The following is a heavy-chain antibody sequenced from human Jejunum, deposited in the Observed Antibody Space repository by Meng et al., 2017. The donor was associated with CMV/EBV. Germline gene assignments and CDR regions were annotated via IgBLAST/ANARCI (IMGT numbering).Heavy chain of an antibody. V-gene: IGHV4-59*01. Sequence: WTVSGGSMSGYEGSWSRQHGGKGREWIGYIYYRGSNKYNPSSKSRGTESVDTSKNQFHRRLSSVTAADTAVYYCARGYQYYDHDPWGQGTRVTVSS. CDR3: ARGYQYYDHDP. J-gene: IGHJ5*02. D-gene: IGHD3-3*01. CDR2: IYYRGSN. CDR1: GGSMSGYE.